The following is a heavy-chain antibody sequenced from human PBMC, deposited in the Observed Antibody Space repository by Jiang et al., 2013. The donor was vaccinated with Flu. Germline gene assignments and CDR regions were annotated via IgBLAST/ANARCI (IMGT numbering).Heavy chain of an antibody. CDR2: IYWDDDK. CDR1: GFSLSTSGVG. CDR3: AHTRILWWPNENEFDY. D-gene: IGHD2-21*01. J-gene: IGHJ4*02. Sequence: KPTQTLTLTCTFSGFSLSTSGVGVGWIRQPPGKALEWLALIYWDDDKRYSPSLKSRLTITKDTSKNQVVLTMTNMDPVDTATYYCAHTRILWWPNENEFDYWGQGTLVTVSS. V-gene: IGHV2-5*02.